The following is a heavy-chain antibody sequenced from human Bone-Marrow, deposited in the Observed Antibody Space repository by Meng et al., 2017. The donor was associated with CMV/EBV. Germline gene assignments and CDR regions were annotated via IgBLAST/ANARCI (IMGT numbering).Heavy chain of an antibody. CDR2: IDHSGNS. V-gene: IGHV4-4*02. CDR1: GASITTTKS. J-gene: IGHJ5*01. CDR3: ARVREHTSVGNYWFDH. Sequence: SETLSLTSAVSGASITTTKSWTWVRQPPGKGLEWVGEIDHSGNSNSNPYLESRLTLPLDTSKNHLSLRMTSVTAEDTAIYYCARVREHTSVGNYWFDHWGQGTLVTVSS. D-gene: IGHD5-18*01.